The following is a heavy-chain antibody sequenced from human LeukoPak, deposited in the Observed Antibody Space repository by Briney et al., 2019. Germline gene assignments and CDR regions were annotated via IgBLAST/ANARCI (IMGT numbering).Heavy chain of an antibody. Sequence: SETLSLTCTVSGGSISSSSYFWGWIRQPPGKGLEWIGSISYSGSTYYNPSLKSRVTTSLDTSKNQFSLSLSSVTAADTAVYYCAREVEMATQFDYWGQGTLVTVSS. V-gene: IGHV4-39*02. D-gene: IGHD5-24*01. CDR1: GGSISSSSYF. CDR3: AREVEMATQFDY. CDR2: ISYSGST. J-gene: IGHJ4*02.